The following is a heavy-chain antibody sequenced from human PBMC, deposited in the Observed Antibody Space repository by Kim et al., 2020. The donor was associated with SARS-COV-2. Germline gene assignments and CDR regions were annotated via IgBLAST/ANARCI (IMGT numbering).Heavy chain of an antibody. V-gene: IGHV4-31*03. CDR2: IYYSGST. J-gene: IGHJ6*02. Sequence: SETLSLTCTVSGGSISSGGYYWSWIRQHPGKGLEWIGYIYYSGSTYYNPSLKSRVTISVDTSKNQFSLKLSSVTAADTAVYYCARVRGSGSSPGRGGMDVWGQGTTVTVSS. D-gene: IGHD3-10*01. CDR3: ARVRGSGSSPGRGGMDV. CDR1: GGSISSGGYY.